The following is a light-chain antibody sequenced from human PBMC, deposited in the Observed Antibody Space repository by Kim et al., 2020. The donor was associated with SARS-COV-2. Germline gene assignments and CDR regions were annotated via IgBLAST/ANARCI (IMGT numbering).Light chain of an antibody. CDR2: GKN. CDR1: SLKDYY. V-gene: IGLV3-19*01. J-gene: IGLJ3*02. Sequence: ELTQDPAVSVALGQTVRITCQGDSLKDYYASWYQQKPGQAPVLVIYGKNNRPSGIPDRFSGSRSGDTASLTITGTQAEDEADYYCNSQDISGNHWVFGGGTQLTVL. CDR3: NSQDISGNHWV.